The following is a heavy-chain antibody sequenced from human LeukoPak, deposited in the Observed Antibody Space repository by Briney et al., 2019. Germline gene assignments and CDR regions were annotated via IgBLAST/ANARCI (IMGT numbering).Heavy chain of an antibody. J-gene: IGHJ3*02. CDR1: GFTFSNYW. CDR2: ISSDGSST. CDR3: AKDYYYDSSGLSAFDI. Sequence: PGGSLRLSCAASGFTFSNYWMHWVRQAPGKGLVWVSHISSDGSSTNYADSVKGRFTISRDNAKNSLYLQMNSLRAEDTALYYCAKDYYYDSSGLSAFDIWGQGTMVTVSS. V-gene: IGHV3-74*01. D-gene: IGHD3-22*01.